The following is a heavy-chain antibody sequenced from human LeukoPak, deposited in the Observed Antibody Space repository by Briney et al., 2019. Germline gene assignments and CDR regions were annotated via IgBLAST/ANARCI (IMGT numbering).Heavy chain of an antibody. Sequence: GGSLRLSCAASGFTFSSYGMHWVRQAPGKGLEWVAVISYDGSNKYYADSVKGRFTISRDNSKNTLYLQMNSLRAEDTAVYYRANGQSGSSWFSDAFDIWGQGTMVTVSS. V-gene: IGHV3-30*18. CDR1: GFTFSSYG. D-gene: IGHD6-13*01. J-gene: IGHJ3*02. CDR3: ANGQSGSSWFSDAFDI. CDR2: ISYDGSNK.